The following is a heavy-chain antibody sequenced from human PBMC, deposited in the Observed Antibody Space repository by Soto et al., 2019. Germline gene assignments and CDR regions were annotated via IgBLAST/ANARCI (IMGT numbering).Heavy chain of an antibody. CDR3: GSVRPSGYVLS. V-gene: IGHV4-38-2*02. CDR2: IYHRGAT. D-gene: IGHD6-25*01. J-gene: IGHJ4*02. Sequence: PSETLSLTCSVSGYSINRGYYWGWIRQAPGKGLEWIGSIYHRGATYYTPSFKTRATISLDTSKNQFSLRLASVTAAVTAFSYCGSVRPSGYVLSRGQGTLVTVSS. CDR1: GYSINRGYY.